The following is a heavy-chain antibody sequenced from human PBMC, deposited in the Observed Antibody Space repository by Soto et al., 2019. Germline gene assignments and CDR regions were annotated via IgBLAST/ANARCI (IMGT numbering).Heavy chain of an antibody. J-gene: IGHJ6*02. Sequence: GGSLRLSCAASGFTFSTYAMHWVRQAPGKGLEWVAVISYDGSNNYADSVRGRFTISRDNSQNTLYLHMNGLRPEDTAVYYYVKCPSSSAPFYYYYGLDVWGQGTTVTVSS. CDR1: GFTFSTYA. CDR2: ISYDGSN. V-gene: IGHV3-30*18. CDR3: VKCPSSSAPFYYYYGLDV.